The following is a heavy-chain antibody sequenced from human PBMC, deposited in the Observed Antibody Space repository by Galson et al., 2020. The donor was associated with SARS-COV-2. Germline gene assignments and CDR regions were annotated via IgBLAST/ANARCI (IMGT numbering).Heavy chain of an antibody. CDR3: AVAPRYGGKKKGYFQH. Sequence: SETLSLTCAVYGGSFSGYYWSWIRQPPGKGLEWIGEINHSGSTNYNPSLKSRVTISVDTSKNQFSLKLSSVTAADTAVYYCAVAPRYGGKKKGYFQHWGQGTLVTVSS. CDR1: GGSFSGYY. V-gene: IGHV4-34*01. J-gene: IGHJ1*01. D-gene: IGHD4-17*01. CDR2: INHSGST.